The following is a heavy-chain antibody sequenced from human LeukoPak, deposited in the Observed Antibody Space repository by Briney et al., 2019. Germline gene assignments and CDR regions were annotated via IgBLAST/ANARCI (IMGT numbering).Heavy chain of an antibody. CDR3: AAPSLNPGGSCYMGPCAVPRFDY. CDR1: GFTFSSYG. J-gene: IGHJ4*02. Sequence: PGGSLRLSCAASGFTFSSYGMHWVRQAPGKGLEWVAFIRYDGSNKYYADSVKGRFTISRDNSKNTLYLQMNSLRAEDTAVYYCAAPSLNPGGSCYMGPCAVPRFDYWGQGTLVTVSS. CDR2: IRYDGSNK. D-gene: IGHD2-15*01. V-gene: IGHV3-30*02.